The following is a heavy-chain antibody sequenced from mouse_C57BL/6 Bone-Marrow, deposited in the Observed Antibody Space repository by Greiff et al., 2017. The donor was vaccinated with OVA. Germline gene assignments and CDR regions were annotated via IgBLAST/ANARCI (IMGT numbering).Heavy chain of an antibody. Sequence: VQLQQSGAELARPGASVKLSCKASGYTFTSSGISWVKQRTGQGLEWIGEIYPRSGNTYYNEKFKGKATLTADKSSSTAYMELRSLTSEDSAVYFCARRAYYYGSSYFDYWGQGTTLTVSS. D-gene: IGHD1-1*01. J-gene: IGHJ2*01. CDR1: GYTFTSSG. V-gene: IGHV1-81*01. CDR3: ARRAYYYGSSYFDY. CDR2: IYPRSGNT.